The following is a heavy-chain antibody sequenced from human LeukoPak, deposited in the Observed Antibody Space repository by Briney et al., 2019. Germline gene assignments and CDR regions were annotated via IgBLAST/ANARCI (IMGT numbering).Heavy chain of an antibody. CDR1: GFAFSSHA. CDR3: ARSHYGSGSYYLADLDY. V-gene: IGHV3-30-3*01. Sequence: GGSLRLSCAASGFAFSSHAMCWVRQAPGKGLEWVAVISYDGNNKFYADSVKGRFTISRDNSKNTLYLQMNSLSAEDTAVYYCARSHYGSGSYYLADLDYWGQGTLVTVSS. CDR2: ISYDGNNK. D-gene: IGHD3-10*01. J-gene: IGHJ4*02.